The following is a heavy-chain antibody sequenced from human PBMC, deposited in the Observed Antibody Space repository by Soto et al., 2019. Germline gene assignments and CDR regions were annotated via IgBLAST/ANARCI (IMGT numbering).Heavy chain of an antibody. D-gene: IGHD7-27*01. V-gene: IGHV4-4*02. J-gene: IGHJ4*02. CDR3: ARKAWVRFDY. CDR1: GDSMTRSVW. Sequence: SETLSLTCTVSGDSMTRSVWWTWVRQPPGKGLEWIGEVFHTGNTNYNPSLMSRVTMSVDKSTNEFSLKVTSVTAADTAIYYCARKAWVRFDYWGQGALVTVSS. CDR2: VFHTGNT.